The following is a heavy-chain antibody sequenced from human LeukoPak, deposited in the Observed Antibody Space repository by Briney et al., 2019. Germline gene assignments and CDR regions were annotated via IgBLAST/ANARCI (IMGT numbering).Heavy chain of an antibody. CDR1: GFTFSTHA. CDR2: IGGSDGST. CDR3: AKRDSSGSYPYYFGY. D-gene: IGHD3-22*01. V-gene: IGHV3-23*01. J-gene: IGHJ4*02. Sequence: GGSLRLSCVASGFTFSTHAMSWVRLAPGKGLEWVSAIGGSDGSTYYADSVKGRFTISRDNSKDTLYLQMNSLRAEDTAVYYCAKRDSSGSYPYYFGYWGQGTLVTVSS.